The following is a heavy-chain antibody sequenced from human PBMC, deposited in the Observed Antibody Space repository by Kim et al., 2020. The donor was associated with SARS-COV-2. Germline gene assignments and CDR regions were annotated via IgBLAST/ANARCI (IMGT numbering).Heavy chain of an antibody. Sequence: DSGKGRFTISRDNAKNSLYLQMNRLRAEDTAVYYCARVGEYSGYDGNFDYWGQGALVTVSS. D-gene: IGHD5-12*01. J-gene: IGHJ4*02. V-gene: IGHV3-11*04. CDR3: ARVGEYSGYDGNFDY.